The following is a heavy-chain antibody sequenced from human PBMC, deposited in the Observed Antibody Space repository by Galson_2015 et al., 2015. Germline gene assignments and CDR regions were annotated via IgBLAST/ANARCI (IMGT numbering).Heavy chain of an antibody. CDR2: ISGSGGST. CDR3: AKDLGLYRHFDY. J-gene: IGHJ4*02. V-gene: IGHV3-23*01. CDR1: GFTFSSYA. D-gene: IGHD3-16*01. Sequence: SLRLSCAASGFTFSSYAMSWVRQAPGKGLEWVSAISGSGGSTYYADSVKGRFTISRDNSKNTLYLQMNSLRAEDTAVYYCAKDLGLYRHFDYWGQGTLVTVSS.